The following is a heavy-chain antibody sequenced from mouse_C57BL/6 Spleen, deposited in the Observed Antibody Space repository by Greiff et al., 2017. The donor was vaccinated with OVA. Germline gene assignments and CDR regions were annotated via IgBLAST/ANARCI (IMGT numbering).Heavy chain of an antibody. D-gene: IGHD2-10*01. CDR1: GYAFSSYW. CDR2: IYPGDGDT. J-gene: IGHJ1*03. CDR3: ARSYYGNHRYFDV. Sequence: QVQLQQSGAELVKPGASVKISCKASGYAFSSYWMNWVKQRPGKGLEWIGQIYPGDGDTNYNGKFKGKATLTADKSSSTAYMQLSSLTSEDSAVYFCARSYYGNHRYFDVWGTGTTVTVSS. V-gene: IGHV1-80*01.